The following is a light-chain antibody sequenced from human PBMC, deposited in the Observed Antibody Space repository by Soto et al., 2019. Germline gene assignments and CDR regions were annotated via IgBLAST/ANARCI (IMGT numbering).Light chain of an antibody. J-gene: IGKJ1*01. V-gene: IGKV1-5*03. Sequence: DIQMTQSPSTLSASVGDRVTITCRASQSISSWLAWYQQKPGKAPKLLIYKASSLKSGVTSRFSGSGSGTEFTLTISSLQPDDFATYYCQQYNSSPWTFGQXTXXXXK. CDR1: QSISSW. CDR3: QQYNSSPWT. CDR2: KAS.